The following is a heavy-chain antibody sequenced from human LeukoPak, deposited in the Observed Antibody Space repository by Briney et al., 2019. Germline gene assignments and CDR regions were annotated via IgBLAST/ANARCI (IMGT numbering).Heavy chain of an antibody. CDR3: ARAGITMVRGVAYEAFDI. D-gene: IGHD3-10*01. Sequence: GGSLRLSCAASGFTFSNYGMHWVRQAPGKGLEWVAVIWYDGSNKYYADSVKGRFTISRDNSKNTLYLQMNSLRAEDTAVYYCARAGITMVRGVAYEAFDIWGQGTMVTVSS. J-gene: IGHJ3*02. CDR1: GFTFSNYG. CDR2: IWYDGSNK. V-gene: IGHV3-33*01.